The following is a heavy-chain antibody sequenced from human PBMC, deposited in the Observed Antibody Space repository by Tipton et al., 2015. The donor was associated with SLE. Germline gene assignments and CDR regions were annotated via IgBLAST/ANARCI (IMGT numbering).Heavy chain of an antibody. J-gene: IGHJ3*02. CDR3: ARRPERAVAGGAFDI. CDR2: IYYSGST. D-gene: IGHD6-19*01. Sequence: TLSLTCTVSGGSISSYYWSWIRQPPGKGLEWIGYIYYSGSTNYNPSLKSRVTISVDTSKNQFSLKLSSVTAADTAVYYCARRPERAVAGGAFDIGGQGTMVTVSS. CDR1: GGSISSYY. V-gene: IGHV4-59*08.